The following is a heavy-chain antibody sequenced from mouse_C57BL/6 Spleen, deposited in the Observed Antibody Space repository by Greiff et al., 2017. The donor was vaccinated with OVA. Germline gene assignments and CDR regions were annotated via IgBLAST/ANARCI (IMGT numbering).Heavy chain of an antibody. CDR3: ARGDGSSMDY. J-gene: IGHJ4*01. CDR1: GYSFTGYY. V-gene: IGHV1-42*01. D-gene: IGHD2-3*01. CDR2: INPSTGGT. Sequence: VQLQQSGPELVKPGASVKISCKASGYSFTGYYMNWVKQSPEKSLEWIGEINPSTGGTTYNQKFKAKATLTVDKSSSTAYLQLKSRTSGDSAVYYCARGDGSSMDYWGQGTSVTVSS.